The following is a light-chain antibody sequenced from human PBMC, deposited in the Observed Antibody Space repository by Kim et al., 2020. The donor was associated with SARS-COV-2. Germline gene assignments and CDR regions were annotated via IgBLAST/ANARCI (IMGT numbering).Light chain of an antibody. Sequence: SASIGDSVTITCQSRQSITRWLAWYQQKPGKAPKLLIYDASSLKSGVPSRFSGSGSGTEFTLTISSLQPDDFATYYCQQYYSHAYSFGQGTKLEIK. CDR2: DAS. CDR3: QQYYSHAYS. CDR1: QSITRW. V-gene: IGKV1-5*01. J-gene: IGKJ2*01.